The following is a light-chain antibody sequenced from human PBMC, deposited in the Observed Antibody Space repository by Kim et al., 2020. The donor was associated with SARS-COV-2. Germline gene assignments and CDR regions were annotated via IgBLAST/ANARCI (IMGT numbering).Light chain of an antibody. J-gene: IGLJ3*02. CDR1: GEHSSYP. V-gene: IGLV4-69*01. CDR2: LNSDGSH. Sequence: LGAAVKLTGTLSGEHSSYPIARHQQQQEKGPRYLMKLNSDGSHNKGDGIPDRFSGSSSGPYLTISSLQSEDEADYYCQTWDTGPWVFGGGTQLTVL. CDR3: QTWDTGPWV.